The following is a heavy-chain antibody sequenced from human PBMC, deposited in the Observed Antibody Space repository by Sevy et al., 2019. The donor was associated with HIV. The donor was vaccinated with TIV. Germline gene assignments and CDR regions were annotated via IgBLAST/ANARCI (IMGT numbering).Heavy chain of an antibody. Sequence: GGSLRLSCAASGFTVSSNYMSWVRQAPGKGLEWVSVIYSGGSTYYADSVKGRFIISRDNSKNTLYLQMNGLRAEDTAGYYCARGRGTGYSYGFDYWGQGTLVTVSS. CDR3: ARGRGTGYSYGFDY. D-gene: IGHD5-18*01. CDR1: GFTVSSNY. V-gene: IGHV3-66*01. CDR2: IYSGGST. J-gene: IGHJ4*02.